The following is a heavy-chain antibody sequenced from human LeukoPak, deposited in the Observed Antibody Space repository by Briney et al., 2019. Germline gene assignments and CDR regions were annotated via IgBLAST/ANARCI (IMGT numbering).Heavy chain of an antibody. J-gene: IGHJ4*02. Sequence: TSGTLSLTCAVYGGSFSGYYWSWIRQPPGKGLEWIGEINHSGSTNYNPSLKSRVTISVDTSKNQFSLKLSSVTAADTAVYYCARVVGYYGDLPFDYWGQGTLVTVSS. CDR3: ARVVGYYGDLPFDY. D-gene: IGHD4-17*01. CDR1: GGSFSGYY. CDR2: INHSGST. V-gene: IGHV4-34*01.